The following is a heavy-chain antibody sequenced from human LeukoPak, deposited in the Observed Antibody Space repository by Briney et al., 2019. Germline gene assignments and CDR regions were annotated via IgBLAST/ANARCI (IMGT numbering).Heavy chain of an antibody. CDR2: ISYDGSNK. CDR1: GFTFSSYA. Sequence: GGSLRLSCAASGFTFSSYAMHWVRQAPGKGLEWVAVISYDGSNKYYADSVKGRFTISRDNSKNTLYPQMNSLRAEDTAVYYCARELTWIQLWLGAFDIWGQGTMVTVSS. CDR3: ARELTWIQLWLGAFDI. J-gene: IGHJ3*02. D-gene: IGHD5-18*01. V-gene: IGHV3-30*04.